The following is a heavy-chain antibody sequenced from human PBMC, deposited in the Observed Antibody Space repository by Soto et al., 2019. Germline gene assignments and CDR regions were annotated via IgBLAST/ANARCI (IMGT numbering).Heavy chain of an antibody. J-gene: IGHJ6*02. V-gene: IGHV3-15*01. D-gene: IGHD2-2*01. CDR2: IKSKTDGGTT. Sequence: NPGGSLRLSCAASGFTFSNAWMSWVRQAPGKGLEWVGRIKSKTDGGTTDYAAPVKGRFTISRDDSKNTLYLQMNSLKTEDTAVYYCTTFVRGVPAAIPNPYYYYGMDVWGQGTTVTVSS. CDR1: GFTFSNAW. CDR3: TTFVRGVPAAIPNPYYYYGMDV.